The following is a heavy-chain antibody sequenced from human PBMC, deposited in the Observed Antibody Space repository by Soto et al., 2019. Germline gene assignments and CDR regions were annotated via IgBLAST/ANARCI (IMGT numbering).Heavy chain of an antibody. CDR3: AGGTMVRGTKLRGWFDP. Sequence: QVQLQESGPGLVKPSGTLSLTCAVSGGSISSSNWWSWVRQPPGKGLEWIGEIYHSGSTNYNPSLRSRVTISADKSQNQFSLKLSSVTAADTAVYYCAGGTMVRGTKLRGWFDPWGQGTLVTVSS. J-gene: IGHJ5*02. CDR1: GGSISSSNW. CDR2: IYHSGST. V-gene: IGHV4-4*02. D-gene: IGHD3-10*01.